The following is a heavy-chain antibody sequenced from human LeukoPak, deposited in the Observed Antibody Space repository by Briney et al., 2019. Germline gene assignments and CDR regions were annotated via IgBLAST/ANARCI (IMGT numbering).Heavy chain of an antibody. CDR2: INPNSGST. D-gene: IGHD3-10*01. J-gene: IGHJ4*02. CDR1: GYTFTGHY. V-gene: IGHV1-2*02. Sequence: ASVKVSCKASGYTFTGHYIHWVRQAPGQGLEWMGWINPNSGSTNYAQKFQGRVTMTRDTSISIAYMELTRLRSGDTAVFYCARDGYYYGSGSFVDYWGQGTLVTVSS. CDR3: ARDGYYYGSGSFVDY.